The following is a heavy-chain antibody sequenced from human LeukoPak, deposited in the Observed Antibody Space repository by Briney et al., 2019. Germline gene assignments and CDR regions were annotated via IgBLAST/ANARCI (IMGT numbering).Heavy chain of an antibody. CDR1: GFDFSSNW. CDR3: AKDHYWSIDY. CDR2: IKGDGIST. Sequence: GGSLRLSCAASGFDFSSNWMHWVRHAPGQGLVWVSRIKGDGISTNYADSVKGRFTISRDIAKNTLYLRMNSLRAEDTGVYYCAKDHYWSIDYWGRGTLVTVSS. J-gene: IGHJ4*02. D-gene: IGHD3-3*01. V-gene: IGHV3-74*01.